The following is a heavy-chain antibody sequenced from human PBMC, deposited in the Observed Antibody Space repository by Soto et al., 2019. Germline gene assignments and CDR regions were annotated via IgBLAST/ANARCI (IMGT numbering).Heavy chain of an antibody. Sequence: SETLSLTCIVSGGSISNYYCSWIRQFAGKGLEWMGRVYTSGSTNYNPSLRGRATMSVDTSKNQFSLRLSSVTAADTAVYYCARSWNYSQCDFEYLGQGALVTVSS. D-gene: IGHD1-7*01. CDR3: ARSWNYSQCDFEY. CDR1: GGSISNYY. CDR2: VYTSGST. V-gene: IGHV4-4*07. J-gene: IGHJ4*02.